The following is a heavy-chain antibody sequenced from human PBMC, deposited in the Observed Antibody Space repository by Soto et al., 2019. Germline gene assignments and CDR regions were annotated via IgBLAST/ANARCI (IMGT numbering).Heavy chain of an antibody. CDR2: ISYDGSNK. CDR1: GFTFSSYA. CDR3: ARASLSYYDSSGYPGWFDP. Sequence: GGSLRLSCAASGFTFSSYAMHWVRQSPGKGLEWVAVISYDGSNKYYADSVKGRFTISRDNSKNTLYLQMNSLRAEDTAVYYCARASLSYYDSSGYPGWFDPWGQGTLVTVSS. D-gene: IGHD3-22*01. J-gene: IGHJ5*02. V-gene: IGHV3-30-3*01.